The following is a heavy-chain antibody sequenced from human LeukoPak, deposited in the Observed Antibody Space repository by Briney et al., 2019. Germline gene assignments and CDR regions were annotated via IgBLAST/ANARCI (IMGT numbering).Heavy chain of an antibody. D-gene: IGHD3-3*01. CDR1: GFTFSSYG. CDR2: IWYDGSNK. CDR3: AKHLRFLEWTYFDY. Sequence: PGGSLRLSCAASGFTFSSYGMHWVRQAPGKGLEWVALIWYDGSNKYYTDSVKGRLTISRDNSKNTLYLQMNSLRAEDTAVYYCAKHLRFLEWTYFDYWGQGTLVTVSS. V-gene: IGHV3-33*06. J-gene: IGHJ4*02.